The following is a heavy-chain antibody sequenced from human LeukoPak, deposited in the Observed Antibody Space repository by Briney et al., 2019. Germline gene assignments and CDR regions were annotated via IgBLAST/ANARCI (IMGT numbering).Heavy chain of an antibody. CDR1: GGTFSSYA. CDR2: IIPIFGTA. J-gene: IGHJ6*02. CDR3: ARGMVRGVIWSWHYYGMDV. V-gene: IGHV1-69*13. Sequence: SVKVSCKASGGTFSSYAISWVRQAPGQGLEWMGGIIPIFGTANYAQKFQGRVTITVDESTSTAYMELSSLRSEDTAVYYCARGMVRGVIWSWHYYGMDVWGQGTTVTVSS. D-gene: IGHD3-10*01.